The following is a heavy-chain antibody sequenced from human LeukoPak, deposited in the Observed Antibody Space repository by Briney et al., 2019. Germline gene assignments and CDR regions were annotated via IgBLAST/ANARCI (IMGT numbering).Heavy chain of an antibody. CDR2: IIPIFGTA. V-gene: IGHV1-69*13. D-gene: IGHD4-17*01. CDR3: ARTNHDYGDYVG. CDR1: GGTFSSYA. Sequence: GASVEVSCKASGGTFSSYAISWVRQAPGQGLEWMGGIIPIFGTANYAQKFQGRVTITADESTSTAYMELSSLRSEDTAVYYCARTNHDYGDYVGWGQGTLVTVSS. J-gene: IGHJ4*02.